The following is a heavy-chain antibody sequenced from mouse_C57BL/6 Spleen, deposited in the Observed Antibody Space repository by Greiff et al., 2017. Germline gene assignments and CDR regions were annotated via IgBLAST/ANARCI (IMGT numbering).Heavy chain of an antibody. V-gene: IGHV1-59*01. Sequence: QVQLQQPGAELVRPGTSVKLSCKASGYTFTSYWMHWVKQRPGQGLEWIGVIDPSDSYTNYNQKFKGKATLTVDTSSSTAYMQLSSLTSEDSAVXYCARDGSSLDAMDYWGQGTSVTVSS. CDR2: IDPSDSYT. J-gene: IGHJ4*01. CDR1: GYTFTSYW. D-gene: IGHD1-1*01. CDR3: ARDGSSLDAMDY.